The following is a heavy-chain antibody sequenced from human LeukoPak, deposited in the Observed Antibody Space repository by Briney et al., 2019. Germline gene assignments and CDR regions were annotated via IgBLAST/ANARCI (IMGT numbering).Heavy chain of an antibody. J-gene: IGHJ6*02. CDR1: GYTFTTYA. V-gene: IGHV1-3*01. CDR2: INAGNGNT. D-gene: IGHD3-22*01. Sequence: ASVKVSCKASGYTFTTYAMHWVRQAPGQRLEWMGWINAGNGNTKYSQKFQGRVTITADESTSTAYMELSSLRSEDTAVYYCARGRPYYYDSTYYHYGMDVWGQGTTVTVSS. CDR3: ARGRPYYYDSTYYHYGMDV.